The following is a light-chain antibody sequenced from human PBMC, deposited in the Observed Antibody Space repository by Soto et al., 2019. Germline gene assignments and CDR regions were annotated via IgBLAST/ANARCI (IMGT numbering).Light chain of an antibody. V-gene: IGKV3-20*01. J-gene: IGKJ1*01. Sequence: ENVLTQSPGTLSLSPGERATLSCRASQSVYSSLLAWYQQKPGQTPRLLIYAASSRATGIPDRFSGTGSGTAFTLTISKLEPEDVDVYYCQQYGRPWTFGQGTKVEIK. CDR2: AAS. CDR3: QQYGRPWT. CDR1: QSVYSSL.